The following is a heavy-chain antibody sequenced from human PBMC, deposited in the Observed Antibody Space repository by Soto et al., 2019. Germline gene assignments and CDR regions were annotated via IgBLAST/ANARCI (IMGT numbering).Heavy chain of an antibody. D-gene: IGHD2-15*01. CDR2: ISAYNGNT. V-gene: IGHV1-18*01. J-gene: IGHJ3*02. CDR1: GYTFTSYG. CDR3: ARDGDIVVVVARDDAFDI. Sequence: ASVKVSCKASGYTFTSYGLSWVRQAPGQGLEWMGWISAYNGNTNYAQKLQGRVTMTTDTSTSTAYMELRSLRSDDTAVYYCARDGDIVVVVARDDAFDIWGQGTMVTVSS.